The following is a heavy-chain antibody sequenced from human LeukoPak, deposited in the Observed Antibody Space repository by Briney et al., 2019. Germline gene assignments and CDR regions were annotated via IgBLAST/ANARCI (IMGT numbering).Heavy chain of an antibody. J-gene: IGHJ4*02. Sequence: ASVTVSCTASGYSFTSNYIHWVRQAPGQGLEWMGMIYPRDGSTSYAQKFQGRVTVTRDTSTSTVPMELSGLRSEDTAVYYCARDQEAFDYWGQGTLVTVSS. CDR3: ARDQEAFDY. CDR2: IYPRDGST. V-gene: IGHV1-46*01. CDR1: GYSFTSNY.